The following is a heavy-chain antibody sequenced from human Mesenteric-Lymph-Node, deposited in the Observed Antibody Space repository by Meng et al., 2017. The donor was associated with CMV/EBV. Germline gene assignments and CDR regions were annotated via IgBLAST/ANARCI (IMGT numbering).Heavy chain of an antibody. V-gene: IGHV1-18*01. CDR3: VRMVAASRFHP. CDR2: INGYNGKT. D-gene: IGHD2-15*01. Sequence: SCKASGYTFNAYGISWVRQAPGQGLEWMGWINGYNGKTKYPQNLQGRVTMTRDISTSTAYMDLTSLTSDDTAVYYCVRMVAASRFHPWGQGTLVTVSS. J-gene: IGHJ5*02. CDR1: GYTFNAYG.